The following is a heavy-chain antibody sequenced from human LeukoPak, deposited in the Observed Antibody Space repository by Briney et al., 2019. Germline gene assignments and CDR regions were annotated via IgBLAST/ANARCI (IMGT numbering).Heavy chain of an antibody. J-gene: IGHJ4*02. CDR1: GGSFSGYY. CDR3: ARGRYSSGWYDY. V-gene: IGHV4-34*01. Sequence: SETLSLTCAVYGGSFSGYYWSWIRQPPGKGLEWIGEINHSGSTNYNPSLKSRVTISVDTSKNQFSLKLSSVTAADTAVYYCARGRYSSGWYDYWGQGTLVTVSS. CDR2: INHSGST. D-gene: IGHD6-19*01.